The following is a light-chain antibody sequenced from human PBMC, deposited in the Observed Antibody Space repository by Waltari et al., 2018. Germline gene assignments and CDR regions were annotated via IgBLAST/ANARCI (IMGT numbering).Light chain of an antibody. CDR2: VNSDGSH. J-gene: IGLJ3*02. CDR3: QTGGHGTWV. V-gene: IGLV4-69*01. Sequence: QLVLTQSPSASAYLGASVKLTCTLDSGHSSNIIAWLPQQPEKGPRYLMRVNSDGSHSKGDEIPDRFSGSSSGAERYLTISSLQSEDEADYYCQTGGHGTWVFGGGTKLTVL. CDR1: SGHSSNI.